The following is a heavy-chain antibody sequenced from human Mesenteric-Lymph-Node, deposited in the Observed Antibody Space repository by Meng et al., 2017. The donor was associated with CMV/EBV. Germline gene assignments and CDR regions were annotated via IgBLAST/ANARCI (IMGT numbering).Heavy chain of an antibody. Sequence: TFNSYAMSWVRRAPGKGLEWVSAISGSGDTTYYADSVKGRFTISRDNSNNMQYLQMNSLRVEDTAIYYCAKDLIQTWGTIPAANFDCWGQGTLVTVSS. CDR3: AKDLIQTWGTIPAANFDC. CDR2: ISGSGDTT. CDR1: TFNSYA. V-gene: IGHV3-23*01. D-gene: IGHD2-2*01. J-gene: IGHJ4*02.